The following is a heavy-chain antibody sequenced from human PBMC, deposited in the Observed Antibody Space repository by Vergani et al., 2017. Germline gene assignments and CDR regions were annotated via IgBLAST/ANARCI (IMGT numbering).Heavy chain of an antibody. D-gene: IGHD3-10*01. CDR3: AREYYYGSGSYYNYYYYMDV. CDR2: IYTSGST. V-gene: IGHV4-61*02. Sequence: QVQLQESGPGLVKPSQTLSLTCTVSGGSISSGSYYWSLIRQPAGKGLEWIGRIYTSGSTNYNPSLKSRVTMSVDTSKNQFSLKLSSVTAADTAVYYCAREYYYGSGSYYNYYYYMDVWGKGP. CDR1: GGSISSGSYY. J-gene: IGHJ6*03.